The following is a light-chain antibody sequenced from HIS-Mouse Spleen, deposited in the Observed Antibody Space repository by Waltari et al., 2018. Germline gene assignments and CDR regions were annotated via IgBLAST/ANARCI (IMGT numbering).Light chain of an antibody. J-gene: IGLJ2*01. Sequence: SYELTQPPSVSVSPGQPARITCSGDALPKKSAYWYQQKSGQAPVLVIYEDSKRPSGIPERFSGSSSGTMATLTISGAQVEDEAEYYCYSTDSSGNHRVFGGGTKLTVL. CDR3: YSTDSSGNHRV. CDR2: EDS. V-gene: IGLV3-10*01. CDR1: ALPKKS.